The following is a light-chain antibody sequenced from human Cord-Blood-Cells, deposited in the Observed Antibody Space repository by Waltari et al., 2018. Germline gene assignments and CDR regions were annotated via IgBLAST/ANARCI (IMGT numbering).Light chain of an antibody. CDR1: SSDVGGYNY. J-gene: IGLJ1*01. CDR3: CSYAGSYTYV. CDR2: DVS. V-gene: IGLV2-11*01. Sequence: QSALTQPRSGSGSPGQSVTNSFTGTSSDVGGYNYVSWYQQHQGKAPKLMSYDVSKRPSGVPDRFSGSKSANTASLTISGLQAGDEADYYCCSYAGSYTYVFGTGTKVTVL.